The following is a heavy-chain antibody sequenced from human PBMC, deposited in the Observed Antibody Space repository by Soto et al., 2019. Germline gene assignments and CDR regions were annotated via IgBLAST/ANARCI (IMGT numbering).Heavy chain of an antibody. V-gene: IGHV4-30-4*01. D-gene: IGHD3-22*01. CDR3: ARGGGESYYYDSSGYRGGDY. CDR2: IYYSGST. CDR1: GGSISSGDYY. J-gene: IGHJ4*02. Sequence: QVQLQESGPGLVKPSQTLSLTCTVSGGSISSGDYYWSWIRQPPGKGLEWIGYIYYSGSTYYNPSLKSRVNISVDTSKNQFSLKLSSVTAADTAVYYCARGGGESYYYDSSGYRGGDYWGQGTLVTVSS.